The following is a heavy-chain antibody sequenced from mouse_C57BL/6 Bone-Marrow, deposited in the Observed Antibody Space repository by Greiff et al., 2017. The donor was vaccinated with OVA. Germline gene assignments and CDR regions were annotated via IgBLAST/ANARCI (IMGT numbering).Heavy chain of an antibody. J-gene: IGHJ2*01. D-gene: IGHD1-1*01. CDR3: GRVGGGNYEGY. CDR2: ISSGSSTI. V-gene: IGHV5-17*01. CDR1: GFTFSDYG. Sequence: EVQLMESGAGLVKPGGSLKLSCAASGFTFSDYGMHWVRQAPVKGLEWVAYISSGSSTIYYADTVKGRFTISRDNANNTLFLQLTSLRTEDTATDYCGRVGGGNYEGYWGQGTTLTVSS.